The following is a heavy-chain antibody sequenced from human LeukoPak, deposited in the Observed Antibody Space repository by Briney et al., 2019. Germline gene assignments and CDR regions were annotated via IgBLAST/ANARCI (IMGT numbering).Heavy chain of an antibody. CDR2: MNPNSGDT. V-gene: IGHV1-8*01. J-gene: IGHJ4*02. D-gene: IGHD2-15*01. Sequence: ASVKVSFKASGYIFTSHDINWVRQATGQGREWMGWMNPNSGDTGFAQKFQGRVSITRNTSISTAYMDLSSLTSEDTAVYYCARDYCSGGRCSIFDYWGQGTPVTVSS. CDR1: GYIFTSHD. CDR3: ARDYCSGGRCSIFDY.